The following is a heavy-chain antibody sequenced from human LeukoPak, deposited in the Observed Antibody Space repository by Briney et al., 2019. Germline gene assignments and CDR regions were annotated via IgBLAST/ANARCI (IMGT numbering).Heavy chain of an antibody. D-gene: IGHD3-16*01. CDR1: GFSISDYY. Sequence: GESLTLSCDASGFSISDYYMSWIRQPPGKGLEWISYITSGGASTNYADSVKGRFTISSDKAKTSVALPLNSPRAEETAGYYCTRQRRGTYYAFDSWGQGTLVTVSS. CDR2: ITSGGAST. V-gene: IGHV3-11*03. J-gene: IGHJ4*02. CDR3: TRQRRGTYYAFDS.